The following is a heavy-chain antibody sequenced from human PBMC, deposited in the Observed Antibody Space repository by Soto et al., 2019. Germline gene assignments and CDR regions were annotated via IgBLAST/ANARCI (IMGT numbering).Heavy chain of an antibody. J-gene: IGHJ6*02. CDR2: IIPIFGTA. D-gene: IGHD2-2*02. CDR1: GGTFSSYA. V-gene: IGHV1-69*06. Sequence: QVQLVQSGAEVKKPGSSVKVSCKASGGTFSSYAISWVRQAPGQGLEWMGGIIPIFGTANYAQKFQGRVTITADKSTSTAYMELSSLRSEDTAVYYCARAYCRSTSCYTGDYYYGMDVWGQGTTVTVSS. CDR3: ARAYCRSTSCYTGDYYYGMDV.